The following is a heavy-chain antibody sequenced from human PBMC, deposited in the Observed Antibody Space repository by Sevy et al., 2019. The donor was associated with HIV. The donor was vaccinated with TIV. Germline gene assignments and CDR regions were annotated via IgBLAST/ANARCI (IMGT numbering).Heavy chain of an antibody. CDR3: ARDGIRRDYWHGLDV. CDR1: GDSINNGNHW. V-gene: IGHV4-61*02. Sequence: SETLSLTCTVSGDSINNGNHWWGWVRQPAGKGLEWIGRIYRSGRSIMYNPSLERRVTISVDTSKNQFSLKVTSVIAADTAIYYCARDGIRRDYWHGLDVWGQGTTVTVSS. D-gene: IGHD2-8*02. J-gene: IGHJ6*02. CDR2: IYRSGRS.